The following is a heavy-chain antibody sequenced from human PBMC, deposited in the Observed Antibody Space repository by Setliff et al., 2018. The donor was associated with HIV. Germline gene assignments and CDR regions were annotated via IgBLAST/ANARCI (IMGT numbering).Heavy chain of an antibody. CDR2: IYYSGST. CDR1: GGSISSGGYY. J-gene: IGHJ6*03. V-gene: IGHV4-31*02. Sequence: LSLTCTVSGGSISSGGYYWSWIRQHPGKGLEWIGYIYYSGSTYYNPSLKSRVTMSVDTSKNQFSLRLSSVTAADTAVYYCARARGLLPYYYLDVWGKGTTVTVSS. D-gene: IGHD3-10*01. CDR3: ARARGLLPYYYLDV.